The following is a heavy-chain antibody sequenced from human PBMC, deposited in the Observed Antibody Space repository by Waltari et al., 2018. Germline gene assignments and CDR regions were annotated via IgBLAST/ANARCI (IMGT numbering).Heavy chain of an antibody. CDR3: LEGLAAAAIKFDP. CDR1: GYTFTGYY. V-gene: IGHV1-2*02. CDR2: SNPGTGGT. Sequence: QVQLVQSGAEVKKPGASVKVSCKTFGYTFTGYYLHWVRQTPGQGLEWRGSSNPGTGGTNDVQRFQGRVTMTRDTSINTALMELSSLTSDDTAVYYCLEGLAAAAIKFDPWGQGTLVTVSS. J-gene: IGHJ5*02. D-gene: IGHD6-13*01.